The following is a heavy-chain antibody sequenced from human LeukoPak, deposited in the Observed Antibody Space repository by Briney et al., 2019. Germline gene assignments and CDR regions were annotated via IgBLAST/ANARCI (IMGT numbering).Heavy chain of an antibody. J-gene: IGHJ2*01. Sequence: GGSLRLSCAASGFPFSSSAMSWVRQAPGKGLEWVSVISESGDYTQFADSMKGRFTISRDNSKSTLYLQLNSLRAEDTAVYHCAKLGVTSLFYFDFWGRGTLVTVSS. D-gene: IGHD2-21*02. CDR2: ISESGDYT. CDR1: GFPFSSSA. V-gene: IGHV3-23*01. CDR3: AKLGVTSLFYFDF.